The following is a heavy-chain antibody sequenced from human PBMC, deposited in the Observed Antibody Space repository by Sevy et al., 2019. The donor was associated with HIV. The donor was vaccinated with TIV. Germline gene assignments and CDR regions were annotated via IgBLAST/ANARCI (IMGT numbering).Heavy chain of an antibody. J-gene: IGHJ4*02. V-gene: IGHV1-46*01. D-gene: IGHD3-9*01. Sequence: ASVKVSCKSSGYTFTSQYMHWVRQAPGQGLEWMGIINPSGGSTSYAQKFHGRVTMTRDTSTSTVYMELSSLRSEDTAVYYCARDSDNYDILTGYYPFDYWGQGTLVTVSS. CDR3: ARDSDNYDILTGYYPFDY. CDR1: GYTFTSQY. CDR2: INPSGGST.